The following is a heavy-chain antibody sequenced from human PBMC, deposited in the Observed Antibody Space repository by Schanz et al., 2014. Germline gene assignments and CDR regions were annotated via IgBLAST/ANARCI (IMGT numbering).Heavy chain of an antibody. CDR1: GFSFSSYA. V-gene: IGHV3-23*04. J-gene: IGHJ4*02. Sequence: VQLVDSGGGLVKPGGSLRLSCATSGFSFSSYAINWVRQAPGKGLEWVSGISGSGASTYYADSVKGRFTISRDNAKNSLYLEMNSLRAEDTALYYCVRDELLWFGEVLSLDYWGQGALVTVSS. CDR3: VRDELLWFGEVLSLDY. CDR2: ISGSGAST. D-gene: IGHD3-10*01.